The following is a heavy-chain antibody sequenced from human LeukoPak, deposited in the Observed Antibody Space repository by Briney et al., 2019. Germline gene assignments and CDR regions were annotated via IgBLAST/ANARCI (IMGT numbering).Heavy chain of an antibody. CDR3: ARGRGLDDYYHYYMDV. Sequence: SETLSLTCAVYGGSFSGYYWSWIRQPPGKGLEWIGEINHSGSTNYNPSLKSRVTISVDTSKNQFSLKLSSVTAADTAVYYCARGRGLDDYYHYYMDVWGKGTTVTVSS. V-gene: IGHV4-34*01. D-gene: IGHD3-10*01. CDR1: GGSFSGYY. J-gene: IGHJ6*03. CDR2: INHSGST.